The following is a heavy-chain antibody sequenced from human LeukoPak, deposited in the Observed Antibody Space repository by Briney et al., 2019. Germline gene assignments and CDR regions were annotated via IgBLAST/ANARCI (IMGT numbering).Heavy chain of an antibody. D-gene: IGHD4-17*01. J-gene: IGHJ4*02. V-gene: IGHV4-30-4*01. CDR1: GGSISSGDYY. CDR2: IYYSGST. Sequence: SETLSLTCTVSGGSISSGDYYWSWIRQPPGKGLEWIGYIYYSGSTYYNPSLKSRVTISVDTSKNQFSLRLNSATAADTAVYYCAREGDYGDYHLDYWGQGTLVTVSS. CDR3: AREGDYGDYHLDY.